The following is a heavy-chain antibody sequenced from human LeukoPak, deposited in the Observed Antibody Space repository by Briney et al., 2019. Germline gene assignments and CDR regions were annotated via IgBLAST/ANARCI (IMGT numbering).Heavy chain of an antibody. J-gene: IGHJ4*02. CDR3: AKGRLFGQLFDY. CDR1: GFTFTNYG. Sequence: GGSLRLSCAASGFTFTNYGMTWVRQAPGKGLEWVSGISSSGGSTYYADSAKGRFTISRDNSKNTLYLQMNSLRAEDTAVYYCAKGRLFGQLFDYWGQGTLVTVSS. CDR2: ISSSGGST. V-gene: IGHV3-23*01. D-gene: IGHD3-10*01.